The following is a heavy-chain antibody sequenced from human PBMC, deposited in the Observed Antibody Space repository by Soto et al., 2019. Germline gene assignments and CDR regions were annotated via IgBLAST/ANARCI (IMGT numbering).Heavy chain of an antibody. Sequence: QVQLVQSGAEVKKPGSSVKVSCKASGGTLISNAISWVRQAPGQGLEWMGGIIPILGSANYAQKFQDRVTITTDESTSTTYIELNSLSSEDAAVYYCASRERVDAFDIWGQGTMVTVSS. CDR1: GGTLISNA. CDR2: IIPILGSA. CDR3: ASRERVDAFDI. D-gene: IGHD1-26*01. J-gene: IGHJ3*02. V-gene: IGHV1-69*01.